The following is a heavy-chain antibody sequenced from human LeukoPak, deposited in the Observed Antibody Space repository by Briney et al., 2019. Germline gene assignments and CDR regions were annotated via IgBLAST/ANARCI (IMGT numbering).Heavy chain of an antibody. CDR1: GFTFSSYA. D-gene: IGHD6-19*01. J-gene: IGHJ4*02. CDR2: ISYDGSNK. CDR3: AKSTGYSSGWYHPADY. Sequence: GGSLRLSRAASGFTFSSYAMHWVRQAPSKGLEWVAVISYDGSNKYYADSVKGRFTISRDNSKNTLYLQMNSLRAEDTAVYYCAKSTGYSSGWYHPADYWGQGTLVTVSS. V-gene: IGHV3-30-3*02.